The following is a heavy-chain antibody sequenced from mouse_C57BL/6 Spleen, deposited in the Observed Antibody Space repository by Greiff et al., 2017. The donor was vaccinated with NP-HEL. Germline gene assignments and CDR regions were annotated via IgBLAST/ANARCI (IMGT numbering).Heavy chain of an antibody. D-gene: IGHD1-1*01. J-gene: IGHJ2*01. CDR2: IYPGDGDT. V-gene: IGHV1-82*01. CDR3: ARVELYYGSSFDY. CDR1: GYAFSSSW. Sequence: VQLQQSGPELVKPGASVKISCKASGYAFSSSWMNWVKQRPGKGLEWIGRIYPGDGDTNYNGKFKGKATLTADKSSSTAYMQLSSLTSEDSAVYFCARVELYYGSSFDYWGQGTTLTVSS.